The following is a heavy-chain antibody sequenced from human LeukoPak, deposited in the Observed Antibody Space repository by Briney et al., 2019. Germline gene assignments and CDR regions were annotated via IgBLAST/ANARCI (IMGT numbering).Heavy chain of an antibody. Sequence: PSETLSLTCTVSGDSISSYYWSWIRQPPGKGLEWIGHIYYSGSTNYNPSLKSRVTILVDTSKNQFSLKLSSVTAADTAVYYCARGSGSYPYYFDYWGQGTLVTVSS. CDR1: GDSISSYY. J-gene: IGHJ4*02. CDR2: IYYSGST. D-gene: IGHD1-26*01. CDR3: ARGSGSYPYYFDY. V-gene: IGHV4-59*01.